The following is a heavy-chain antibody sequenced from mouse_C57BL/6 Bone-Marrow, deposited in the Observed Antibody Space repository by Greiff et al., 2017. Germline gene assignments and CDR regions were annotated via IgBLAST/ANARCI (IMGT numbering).Heavy chain of an antibody. D-gene: IGHD1-1*01. Sequence: QVQLQQSGAELARPGASVKLSCKASGYTFTRYGLSWVKQRTGQGLEWIGEIYPRSGYTYYNEKFKGQVTLTADKSSSTAYMELRSLTSEDSAVYFCARLGTGVATDFDYWGQGTTLTVSS. CDR3: ARLGTGVATDFDY. CDR2: IYPRSGYT. V-gene: IGHV1-81*01. CDR1: GYTFTRYG. J-gene: IGHJ2*01.